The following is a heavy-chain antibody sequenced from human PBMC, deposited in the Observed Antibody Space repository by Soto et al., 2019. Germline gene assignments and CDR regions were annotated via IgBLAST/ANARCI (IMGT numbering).Heavy chain of an antibody. CDR2: FYRGGTT. CDR3: ARDLGGNVLLNTHYYGMDV. D-gene: IGHD1-1*01. V-gene: IGHV3-53*02. CDR1: GFSVSDNS. Sequence: EVQLVETGGGLIQPGGSLRLSCEVSGFSVSDNSMSWVRQAPGKGLEWVSVFYRGGTTDYADSVKGRCTVSRDTNKNTLFLQMDSLTVEDTAVYFCARDLGGNVLLNTHYYGMDVWGQGTTVTVS. J-gene: IGHJ6*02.